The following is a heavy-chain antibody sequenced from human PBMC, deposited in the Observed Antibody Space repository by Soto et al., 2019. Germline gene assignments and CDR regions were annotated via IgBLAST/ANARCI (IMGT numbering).Heavy chain of an antibody. CDR2: IFDSGST. V-gene: IGHV4-59*01. CDR3: ARVMSIAVAALHFDY. CDR1: GDSISSYS. D-gene: IGHD6-19*01. Sequence: PSETLSLTCTVSGDSISSYSWSWIRQPPGKGLEWIGYIFDSGSTNYNPSLKSRVTISVDTSKNQFSLKVISVTAADTAVYYCARVMSIAVAALHFDYWGQGILVTV. J-gene: IGHJ4*02.